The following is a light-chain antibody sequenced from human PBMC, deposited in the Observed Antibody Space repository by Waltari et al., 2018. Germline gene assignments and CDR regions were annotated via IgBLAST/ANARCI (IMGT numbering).Light chain of an antibody. Sequence: EIVLTQSPATLSVSLGERATLSCRASQSVYTNLAWYQQRPGQAPRFLIYGASTRGTDIPARFSGSGSGTEFTLTITTLQSEDFAVYYCQQYNKWPLTFGGGTKVEI. CDR3: QQYNKWPLT. J-gene: IGKJ4*01. CDR2: GAS. CDR1: QSVYTN. V-gene: IGKV3D-15*01.